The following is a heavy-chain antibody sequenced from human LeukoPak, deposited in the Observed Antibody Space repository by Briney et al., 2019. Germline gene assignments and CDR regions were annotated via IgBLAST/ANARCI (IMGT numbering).Heavy chain of an antibody. CDR3: VRGFKSSTSREAFDI. V-gene: IGHV1-8*01. CDR2: MNPNSGNT. D-gene: IGHD2-2*01. Sequence: VASVKVSCKASGYTFTSYVINWVRQATGQGLEWMGWMNPNSGNTGYAQKFQGRVTMTRNTSISTAYMELSSLRSEDTAVYYCVRGFKSSTSREAFDIWGQGTMVTVSS. J-gene: IGHJ3*02. CDR1: GYTFTSYV.